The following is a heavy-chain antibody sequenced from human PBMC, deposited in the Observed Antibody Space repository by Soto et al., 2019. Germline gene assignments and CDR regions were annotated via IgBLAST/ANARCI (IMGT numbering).Heavy chain of an antibody. V-gene: IGHV3-30*18. CDR2: ISYDGSNK. CDR3: AKGSSRQWLVQEYFQH. Sequence: QVQLVESGGGVVQPGRSLRLSCAASGFTFSSYGMHWVRQAPGKGLEWVAVISYDGSNKYYADSAKGRFTISRDNSKNTLYLQMNSLRAEDTAVYYCAKGSSRQWLVQEYFQHWGQGTLVTVSS. J-gene: IGHJ1*01. D-gene: IGHD6-19*01. CDR1: GFTFSSYG.